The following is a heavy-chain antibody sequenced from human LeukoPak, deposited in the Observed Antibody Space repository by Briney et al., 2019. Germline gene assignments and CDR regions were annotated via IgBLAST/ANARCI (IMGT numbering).Heavy chain of an antibody. CDR3: AKDYYDAVTPYYFDY. CDR2: ISGSGGST. CDR1: GFTSTYA. V-gene: IGHV3-23*01. Sequence: GGSLRLSCAASGFTSTYAMSWVRQASGKGLEWVSGISGSGGSTYYADSVKGRFTISRDNSKNTLYLQMNSLRAEDTAVYYCAKDYYDAVTPYYFDYWGQGTLVTVSS. D-gene: IGHD1-26*01. J-gene: IGHJ4*02.